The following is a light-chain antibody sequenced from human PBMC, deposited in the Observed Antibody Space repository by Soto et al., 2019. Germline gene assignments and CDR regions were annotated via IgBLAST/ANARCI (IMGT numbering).Light chain of an antibody. CDR1: QSVLHSSNNKNY. V-gene: IGKV4-1*01. J-gene: IGKJ1*01. CDR2: WAS. Sequence: DIVMTQSPDSLAASLGERATINCKSSQSVLHSSNNKNYLAWYQKKVGQPPKLLIYWASTRESGVPDRFSGSGSGADFTLTISSLQAEDVAVYYCQQYYSLWTFGQGTKVEIK. CDR3: QQYYSLWT.